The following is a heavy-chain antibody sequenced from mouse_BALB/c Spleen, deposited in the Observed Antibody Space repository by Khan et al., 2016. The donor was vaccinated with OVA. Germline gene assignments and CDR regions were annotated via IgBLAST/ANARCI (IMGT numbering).Heavy chain of an antibody. V-gene: IGHV3-2*02. D-gene: IGHD1-2*01. CDR3: ARTARIKY. CDR1: GYSITSGYG. CDR2: ISYSGST. J-gene: IGHJ2*01. Sequence: SGPGLVKPSQSLSLTCTVTGYSITSGYGWNWIRQFPGNKLEWMGYISYSGSTYYNPSLKSRISITRDTAKNQLFLQLNYVTTEDTATXYCARTARIKYWGQGTTLTVSS.